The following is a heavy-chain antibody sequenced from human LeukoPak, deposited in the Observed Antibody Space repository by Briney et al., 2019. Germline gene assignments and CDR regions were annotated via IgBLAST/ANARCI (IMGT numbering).Heavy chain of an antibody. CDR2: INHSGST. D-gene: IGHD3-10*01. Sequence: SETLSLTCAVYGGSFSGYYWSWIRQPPGKGLEWIGEINHSGSTNYNPSPKSRVTISVDTSKNQFSLKLSSVTAADTAVYYCARHFAYYYGSGSYYNVWWFDPWGQGTLVTVSS. CDR1: GGSFSGYY. J-gene: IGHJ5*02. V-gene: IGHV4-34*01. CDR3: ARHFAYYYGSGSYYNVWWFDP.